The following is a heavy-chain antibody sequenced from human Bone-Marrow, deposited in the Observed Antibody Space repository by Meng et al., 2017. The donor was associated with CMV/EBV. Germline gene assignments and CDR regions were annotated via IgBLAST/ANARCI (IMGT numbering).Heavy chain of an antibody. CDR1: GGSISNGDYY. CDR2: IYYIGTT. Sequence: SETLSLTCTVSGGSISNGDYYWSWIRQPPGKGLEWIGYIYYIGTTYYNPSLESRVTISVDTSNNQFSLKLSSVTAADTAMYYCARERSGASYYYYGIDAWGQGITVTVSS. J-gene: IGHJ6*02. D-gene: IGHD1-1*01. V-gene: IGHV4-30-4*01. CDR3: ARERSGASYYYYGIDA.